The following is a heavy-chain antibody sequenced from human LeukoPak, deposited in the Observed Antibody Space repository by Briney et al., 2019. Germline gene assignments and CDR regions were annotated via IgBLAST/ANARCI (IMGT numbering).Heavy chain of an antibody. V-gene: IGHV6-1*01. D-gene: IGHD2-2*01. CDR1: GDSVSRNSTA. CDR3: ARDLPTYCSSTSCYSDAFDI. CDR2: TYYRSKWYN. Sequence: QTLSLTCAISGDSVSRNSTAWNWIRQSPSRGLEWLGRTYYRSKWYNDYAVSVKSRITINPDTSKNQFSLQLNSVTPEDTAVYYCARDLPTYCSSTSCYSDAFDIWGQGTMVTVSS. J-gene: IGHJ3*02.